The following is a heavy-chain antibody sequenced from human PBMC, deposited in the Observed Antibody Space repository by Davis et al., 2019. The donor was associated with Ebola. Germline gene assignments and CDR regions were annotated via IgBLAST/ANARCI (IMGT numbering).Heavy chain of an antibody. CDR3: ARTPTTTGIYYYYGMDV. Sequence: SETLSLTCTVSGGSISSYYWSWIRQPPGKGLEWIGYIYYSGSTNYSPSLKSRLTISVDTSKNQFSLKVSSVTAADTAVYYCARTPTTTGIYYYYGMDVWGQGTTVTVSS. V-gene: IGHV4-59*08. J-gene: IGHJ6*02. CDR2: IYYSGST. D-gene: IGHD4-11*01. CDR1: GGSISSYY.